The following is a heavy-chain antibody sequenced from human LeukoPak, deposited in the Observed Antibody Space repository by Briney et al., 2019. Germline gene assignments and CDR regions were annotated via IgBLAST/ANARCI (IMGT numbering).Heavy chain of an antibody. CDR1: GFTFSSYS. D-gene: IGHD3-3*01. Sequence: GGSLRLSCAASGFTFSSYSMNWVRQAPGKGLEWASSISSSSSYIYYADSVKGRFTISRDNAKNSLYLQMNSLRAEDTAVYYCARVKTIFGVVDYFDYWGQGTLVTVSS. J-gene: IGHJ4*02. CDR2: ISSSSSYI. V-gene: IGHV3-21*01. CDR3: ARVKTIFGVVDYFDY.